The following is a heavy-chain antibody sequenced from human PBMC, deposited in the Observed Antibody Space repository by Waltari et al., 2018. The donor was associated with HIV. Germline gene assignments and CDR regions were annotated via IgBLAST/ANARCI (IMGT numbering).Heavy chain of an antibody. D-gene: IGHD6-13*01. CDR2: ISGSGFST. Sequence: EVQLLESGGGLVQPGGSLRLSCGASGFTFSSYDMSWVRQAQGNGLGCVSTISGSGFSTYYADSVKGRFTISRDNANNTLFLQMNSLRAEDTAVYHWAISSWTHYLFDYWGQGTLVTVSS. V-gene: IGHV3-23*01. CDR1: GFTFSSYD. J-gene: IGHJ4*02. CDR3: AISSWTHYLFDY.